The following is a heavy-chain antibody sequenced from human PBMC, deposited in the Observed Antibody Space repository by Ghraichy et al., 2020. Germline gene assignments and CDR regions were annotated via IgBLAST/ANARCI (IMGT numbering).Heavy chain of an antibody. CDR2: ISSSSSTI. D-gene: IGHD2-15*01. CDR3: ARVSARYCSGGSCYPY. J-gene: IGHJ4*02. V-gene: IGHV3-48*02. CDR1: GFTFSTYS. Sequence: GGSLRLSCAASGFTFSTYSMNWVRQAPGKGLEWVSYISSSSSTIYYADSVKGRFTISRDNAKNSLYLQMNSLRDEDTAVYYCARVSARYCSGGSCYPYWGQGTLVTVSS.